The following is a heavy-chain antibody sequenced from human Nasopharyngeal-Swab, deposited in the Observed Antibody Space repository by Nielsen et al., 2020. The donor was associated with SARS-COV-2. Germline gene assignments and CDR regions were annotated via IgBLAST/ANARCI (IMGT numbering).Heavy chain of an antibody. CDR3: ARGAYDYVWGSYRPIDY. V-gene: IGHV3-21*01. CDR2: ISSSSSYI. J-gene: IGHJ4*02. D-gene: IGHD3-16*02. CDR1: GFTFSSYS. Sequence: GGSLRLSCAASGFTFSSYSMNWVRQAPGKGLEWVSSISSSSSYIYYADSVKGRFTISRDNAKNSLYLQMNSLRAEETAVYYCARGAYDYVWGSYRPIDYWGQGTLVTVSS.